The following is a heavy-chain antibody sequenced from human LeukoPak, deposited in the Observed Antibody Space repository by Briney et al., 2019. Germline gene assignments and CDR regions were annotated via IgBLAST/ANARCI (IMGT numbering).Heavy chain of an antibody. V-gene: IGHV3-53*01. CDR2: IYSGGST. CDR1: GFTVSSNY. CDR3: ARDPLGDTYFQH. J-gene: IGHJ1*01. Sequence: GGSLRLSCAASGFTVSSNYMNWVRQAPGKGLEWVSVIYSGGSTYYADSVKGRFTISRDNSKNTLYPQMNSLRVEDTAVYHCARDPLGDTYFQHWGQGTLVTVSS.